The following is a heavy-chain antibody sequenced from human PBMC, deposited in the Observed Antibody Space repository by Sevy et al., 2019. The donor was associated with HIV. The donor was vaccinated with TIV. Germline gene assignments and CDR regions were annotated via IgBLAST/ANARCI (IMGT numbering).Heavy chain of an antibody. J-gene: IGHJ4*02. CDR2: IKSKTDGGTT. V-gene: IGHV3-15*07. CDR3: TTGRDYHDSCGYY. Sequence: GGSLRLSCAASGFTFSNAWMNWVRQAPGKGLEWVGRIKSKTDGGTTDYAAPVKGRFTISRYDSKNTLHLQMNSLKTEDTAVYYCTTGRDYHDSCGYYWGQGTLVTVSS. D-gene: IGHD3-22*01. CDR1: GFTFSNAW.